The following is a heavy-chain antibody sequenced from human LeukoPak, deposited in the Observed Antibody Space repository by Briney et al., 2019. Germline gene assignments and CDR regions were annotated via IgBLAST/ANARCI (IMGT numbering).Heavy chain of an antibody. CDR2: IGLSGRSI. J-gene: IGHJ2*01. V-gene: IGHV3-21*04. Sequence: GGSLRLSCATSGFTFSSYSMNWVRQTTGKGLEWVSSIGLSGRSIFYADSVKGRFSIFRDNVKNSLYLKMNSLRDDDTAIYSCARMAGSRSPWYLDIWGRGTLVTVSS. CDR3: ARMAGSRSPWYLDI. CDR1: GFTFSSYS. D-gene: IGHD5-24*01.